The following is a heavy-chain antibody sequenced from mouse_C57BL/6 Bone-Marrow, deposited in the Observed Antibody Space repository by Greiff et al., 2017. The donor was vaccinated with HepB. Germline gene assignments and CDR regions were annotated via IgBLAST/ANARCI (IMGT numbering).Heavy chain of an antibody. CDR3: ARVFTTVVEGAMDY. Sequence: EVQGVESGGGLVKPGGSLKLSCAASGFTFSSYAMSWVRQTPEKRLEWVATISDGGSYTYYPDNVKGRFTISRDNAKNNLYLQMSHLKSEDTAMYYCARVFTTVVEGAMDYWGQGTSVTVSS. CDR2: ISDGGSYT. J-gene: IGHJ4*01. D-gene: IGHD1-1*01. CDR1: GFTFSSYA. V-gene: IGHV5-4*01.